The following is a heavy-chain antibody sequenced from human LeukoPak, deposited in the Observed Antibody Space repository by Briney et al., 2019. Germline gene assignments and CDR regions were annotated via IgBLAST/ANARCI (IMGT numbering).Heavy chain of an antibody. CDR1: GFTFSSYW. V-gene: IGHV3-30*03. CDR3: AVIGGSNSHSKFDY. D-gene: IGHD1-26*01. J-gene: IGHJ4*02. CDR2: ISDDGSDQ. Sequence: GGSLRLSCAASGFTFSSYWMSWVRQAPGKGLEWVAAISDDGSDQYYADSVKGRFIISRDNPKNTLYLQMNSLRTEDTAVYYCAVIGGSNSHSKFDYWGQGTLVTVSS.